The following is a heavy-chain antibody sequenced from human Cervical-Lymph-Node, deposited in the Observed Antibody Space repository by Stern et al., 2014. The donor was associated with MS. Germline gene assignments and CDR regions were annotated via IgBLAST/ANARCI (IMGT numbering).Heavy chain of an antibody. CDR3: ARDVARKYYFDS. Sequence: VQLVGSGPEVKKPGASVRVSCKATGHTFTSHYMHWARKAPGQGLEWMGLINPSAGSSIYAQRFQGRVAMTRDTSSTTVYLELSSLTSEETALYYCARDVARKYYFDSWGQGTLVTVSS. D-gene: IGHD2-21*01. CDR2: INPSAGSS. V-gene: IGHV1-46*01. CDR1: GHTFTSHY. J-gene: IGHJ4*02.